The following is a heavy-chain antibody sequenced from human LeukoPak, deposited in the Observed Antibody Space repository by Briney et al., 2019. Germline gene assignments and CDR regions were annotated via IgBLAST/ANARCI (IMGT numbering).Heavy chain of an antibody. D-gene: IGHD3-16*01. J-gene: IGHJ3*02. CDR3: ARDNSRWGDDAFHS. V-gene: IGHV3-23*01. CDR2: ISGSGGST. CDR1: GFTFSSYA. Sequence: PGGSLRLSCAASGFTFSSYAMSWVRQAPGKGLEWVSAISGSGGSTYYADSVKGRFTISRDNSKNTLYLQMNSLRAEGTAVYYCARDNSRWGDDAFHSWGQGTMATVPA.